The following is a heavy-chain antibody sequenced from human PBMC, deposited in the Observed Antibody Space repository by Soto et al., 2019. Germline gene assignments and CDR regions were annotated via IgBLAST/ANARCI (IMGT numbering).Heavy chain of an antibody. J-gene: IGHJ4*02. D-gene: IGHD2-2*01. CDR1: GGSISSGGYY. V-gene: IGHV4-31*03. Sequence: SETLSLTCTVSGGSISSGGYYWSWIRQHPGKGLEWIGYIYYSGSTYYNPSLKSRVTISVDTSKNQFSLKLSSVTAADTAVYYCARGYCSSTSCYGPPYFDYWGQGTLVTVSS. CDR2: IYYSGST. CDR3: ARGYCSSTSCYGPPYFDY.